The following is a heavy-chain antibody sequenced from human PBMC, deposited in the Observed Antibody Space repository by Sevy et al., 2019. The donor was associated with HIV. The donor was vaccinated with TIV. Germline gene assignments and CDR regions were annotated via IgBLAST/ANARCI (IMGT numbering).Heavy chain of an antibody. D-gene: IGHD1-26*01. V-gene: IGHV3-30-3*01. Sequence: GGSLRLSCAASGFTFSSYAMHWVRQAPGKGLEWVAVISYDGSNKYYADSVKGRFTISRDNSKNTLYLQMNSLRAEDTAVYYCARARVGARGNWFDPWGQGTLVTVSS. CDR1: GFTFSSYA. CDR2: ISYDGSNK. CDR3: ARARVGARGNWFDP. J-gene: IGHJ5*02.